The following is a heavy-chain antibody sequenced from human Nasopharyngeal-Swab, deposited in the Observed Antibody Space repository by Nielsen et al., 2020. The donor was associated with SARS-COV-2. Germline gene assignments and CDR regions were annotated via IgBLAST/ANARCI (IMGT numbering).Heavy chain of an antibody. J-gene: IGHJ4*02. D-gene: IGHD3-10*01. V-gene: IGHV3-53*01. CDR2: ISSDSST. Sequence: GGSLRLSCAASGFTVSSKYMSWVRQAPGKGLKWVSLISSDSSTYYADSVRGRFTISRDNSKNTLFLQMNSLRAEDTAIYYCAKDPRDGLLWFGGIYGYFDYWGQGTLVTVSS. CDR3: AKDPRDGLLWFGGIYGYFDY. CDR1: GFTVSSKY.